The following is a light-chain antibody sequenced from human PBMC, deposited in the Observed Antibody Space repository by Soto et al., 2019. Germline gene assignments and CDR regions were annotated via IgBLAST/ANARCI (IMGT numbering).Light chain of an antibody. CDR2: RSI. CDR3: ATWDDSLSGWV. CDR1: SSNIGRNN. V-gene: IGLV1-47*01. J-gene: IGLJ3*02. Sequence: QSVLTQPPSASGTPGQRVTISCSGSSSNIGRNNVYWYQQLPGTAPKLLIYRSIQRPSGVPDRFSGSKSGTSASLAISGLRSEDDADYYCATWDDSLSGWVFGGWTKLTVL.